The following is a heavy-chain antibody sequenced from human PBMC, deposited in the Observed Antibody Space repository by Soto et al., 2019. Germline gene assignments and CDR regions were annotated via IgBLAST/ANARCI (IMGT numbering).Heavy chain of an antibody. J-gene: IGHJ4*02. D-gene: IGHD6-13*01. V-gene: IGHV3-23*01. CDR1: GFTFNNYA. CDR2: ISGSGAST. CDR3: AKGGTRYSRTCADY. Sequence: PGGSLRLSCAASGFTFNNYAMTWVRQAPGKGLEWVSGISGSGASTFYADSVQGRFTISRDNSKNTLYLRVNSLTAADTAVYYCAKGGTRYSRTCADYWGPGTLVTLTS.